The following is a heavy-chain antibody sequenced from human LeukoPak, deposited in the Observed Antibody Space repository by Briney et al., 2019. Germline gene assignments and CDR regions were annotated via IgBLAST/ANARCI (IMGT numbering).Heavy chain of an antibody. CDR3: AKVRRDSGTTIKGGFDY. D-gene: IGHD1-1*01. CDR1: EFTFSNYG. V-gene: IGHV3-23*01. CDR2: ISSSGGST. J-gene: IGHJ4*02. Sequence: GGSLRLSCAASEFTFSNYGMGWVRQAPGKGLEWVSAISSSGGSTYYADSVKGRFTISRDNSKNTLYLQMNSLRAEDTAVYYCAKVRRDSGTTIKGGFDYWGQGTLVTVSS.